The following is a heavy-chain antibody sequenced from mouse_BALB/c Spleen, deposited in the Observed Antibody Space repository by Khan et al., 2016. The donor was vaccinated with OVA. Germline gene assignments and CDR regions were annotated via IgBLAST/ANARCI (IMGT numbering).Heavy chain of an antibody. CDR3: AREYDVLAY. CDR2: INPNTDNT. D-gene: IGHD2-14*01. J-gene: IGHJ3*01. Sequence: VQLKQSGPDLVKPGASVKISCKASGYSLTAYYMNWVKLSHGKSLECIGRINPNTDNTNYTQKFKGKAILTVDTSSRTAYMELRSLTSEDSAVYFCAREYDVLAYWGQGTLVTVSA. CDR1: GYSLTAYY. V-gene: IGHV1-26*01.